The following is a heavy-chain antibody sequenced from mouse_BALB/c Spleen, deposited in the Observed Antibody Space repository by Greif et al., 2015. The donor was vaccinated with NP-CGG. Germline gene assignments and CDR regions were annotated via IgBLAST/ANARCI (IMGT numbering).Heavy chain of an antibody. CDR2: ISSGGSYT. CDR1: GFAFSSYD. V-gene: IGHV5-9*02. J-gene: IGHJ2*01. CDR3: ARQRGRYFDY. Sequence: EVKVVESGGGLVKPGGSLKLSCAASGFAFSSYDMSWVRQTPEKRLEWVATISSGGSYTYYPDSVKGRFTISRDNARNSLYLQMSSLRSADTALYYCARQRGRYFDYWGQGTTLTVSS.